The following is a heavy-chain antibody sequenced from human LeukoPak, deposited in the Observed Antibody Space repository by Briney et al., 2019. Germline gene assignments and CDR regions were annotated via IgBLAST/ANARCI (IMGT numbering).Heavy chain of an antibody. J-gene: IGHJ4*02. V-gene: IGHV4-59*11. CDR3: ARARSIAAAGTVVDY. Sequence: PSETLSLTCTVSGGSISSHYWSCIRQPPGKGLEWIGYIYYSGSTNYNPSLKSRVTISVDTSKNQFSLKLSSVTAADTAVYYCARARSIAAAGTVVDYWGQGTLVTVSS. D-gene: IGHD6-13*01. CDR2: IYYSGST. CDR1: GGSISSHY.